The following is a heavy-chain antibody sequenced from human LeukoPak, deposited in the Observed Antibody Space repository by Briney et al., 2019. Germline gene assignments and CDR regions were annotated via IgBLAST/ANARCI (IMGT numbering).Heavy chain of an antibody. V-gene: IGHV3-21*01. Sequence: TGGSLRLSCAASGFTFSGYSMNWVRQAPGKGLDWVSAIHSSGNTYYADSVKGRVTISRDNAKNSLYLQMNSLRDEDTGIYYCARDRTITRDRVIDYWGQGTPVTVSS. CDR2: IHSSGNT. J-gene: IGHJ4*02. D-gene: IGHD1-14*01. CDR1: GFTFSGYS. CDR3: ARDRTITRDRVIDY.